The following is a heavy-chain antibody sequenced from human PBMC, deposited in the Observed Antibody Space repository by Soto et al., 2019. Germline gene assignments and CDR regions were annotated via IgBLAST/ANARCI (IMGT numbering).Heavy chain of an antibody. J-gene: IGHJ3*02. V-gene: IGHV1-69*12. D-gene: IGHD5-12*01. Sequence: QVQLVQSGAEVKKPGSSVKVSCKASGGTFSSYAISWVRQAPGQGLEWMGGIIPIFGTANYAQKFQGRVTITADESTSTAHMELSSLRSEDTGVYYCASSSRYSGYDPLGAFDIRGQGTMVTVSS. CDR2: IIPIFGTA. CDR1: GGTFSSYA. CDR3: ASSSRYSGYDPLGAFDI.